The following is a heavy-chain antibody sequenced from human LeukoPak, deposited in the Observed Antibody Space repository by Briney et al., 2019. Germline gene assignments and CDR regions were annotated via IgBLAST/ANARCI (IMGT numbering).Heavy chain of an antibody. CDR1: GYSITNGYY. V-gene: IGHV4-38-2*01. CDR3: ARLYSSYYFDY. D-gene: IGHD6-6*01. Sequence: PSETLSLTCGVSGYSITNGYYWAWIRQPPGKGLGWFAYIYHSGSAYYNPPLKSRVTISVDTSKNQFSLELSSVTAADTAVYYCARLYSSYYFDYWGQGTLVTVSS. CDR2: IYHSGSA. J-gene: IGHJ4*02.